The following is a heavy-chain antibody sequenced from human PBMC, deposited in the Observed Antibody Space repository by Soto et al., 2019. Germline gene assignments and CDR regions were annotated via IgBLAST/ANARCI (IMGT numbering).Heavy chain of an antibody. D-gene: IGHD3-16*01. V-gene: IGHV3-7*01. J-gene: IGHJ4*02. CDR1: GFTFSTYW. Sequence: EVQMVESGGDLVQPGGSLRLSCAASGFTFSTYWMNWVRQAPGKGLEWVANIKRDGTQKYYMDSVKGRFTISRDNAKNSLYLQISSLRVEDTAVYYCGGGDYWGQGTLVTVSS. CDR2: IKRDGTQK. CDR3: GGGDY.